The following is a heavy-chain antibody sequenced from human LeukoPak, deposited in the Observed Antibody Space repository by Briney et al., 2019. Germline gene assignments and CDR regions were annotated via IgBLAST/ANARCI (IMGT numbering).Heavy chain of an antibody. CDR1: GFTFSSYA. CDR3: ARDRWFDY. V-gene: IGHV3-23*01. CDR2: FSGSGGST. D-gene: IGHD2-15*01. J-gene: IGHJ4*02. Sequence: GGSLRLSCAASGFTFSSYAMSWVRQAPGKGLECISGFSGSGGSTYYADSVKGRFTISRDNSKNTLYLQMNSLRAEDTAVYYCARDRWFDYWGQGTLVTVSS.